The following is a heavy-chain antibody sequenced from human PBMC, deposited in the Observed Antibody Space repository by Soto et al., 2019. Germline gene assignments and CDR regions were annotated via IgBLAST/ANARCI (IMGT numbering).Heavy chain of an antibody. D-gene: IGHD2-15*01. CDR1: GFTFSSYS. Sequence: GGSLRLSCAASGFTFSSYSMNWVRQAPGKGLEWVSYISSSSSTIYYADSVKGRFTISRDNAKNSLYLQMNSLRAEDTAVYYCAEDCSGGSCYPPNRDYWGQGTLVTVSS. J-gene: IGHJ4*02. CDR2: ISSSSSTI. V-gene: IGHV3-48*01. CDR3: AEDCSGGSCYPPNRDY.